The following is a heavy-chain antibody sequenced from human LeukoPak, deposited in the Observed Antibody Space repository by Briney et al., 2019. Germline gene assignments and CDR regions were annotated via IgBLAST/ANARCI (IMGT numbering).Heavy chain of an antibody. CDR2: IIPILGTT. V-gene: IGHV1-69*01. D-gene: IGHD3-22*01. Sequence: TVKVSCKASGDTFSSYAISWLRQAPGHGLEWMGGIIPILGTTNYAQKFPGRVTITADESTSTLYMELRSLRSEDTAIYYCARDDYYDSSAYRENPFDVWGQGTMVTVSS. CDR1: GDTFSSYA. J-gene: IGHJ3*01. CDR3: ARDDYYDSSAYRENPFDV.